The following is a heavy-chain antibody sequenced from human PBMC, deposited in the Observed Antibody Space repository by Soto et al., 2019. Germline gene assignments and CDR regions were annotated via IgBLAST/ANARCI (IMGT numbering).Heavy chain of an antibody. J-gene: IGHJ4*01. CDR2: INHSGGT. CDR1: GGSFSAYY. V-gene: IGHV4-34*01. D-gene: IGHD3-22*01. Sequence: SETLSLTCAVYGGSFSAYYWSWIRQPPGKGLEWIGEINHSGGTSYDPSLKSRVTISVDTSKSQFSLKLTSVTAADRAVYYCARGSVDTVDSSGFYEYWGXGTPVKVSS. CDR3: ARGSVDTVDSSGFYEY.